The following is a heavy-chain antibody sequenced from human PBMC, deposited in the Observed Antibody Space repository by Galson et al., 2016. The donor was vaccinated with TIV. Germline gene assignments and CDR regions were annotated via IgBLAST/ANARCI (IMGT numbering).Heavy chain of an antibody. CDR3: SRRVHLDY. CDR2: IRTRGYGEST. V-gene: IGHV3-49*02. J-gene: IGHJ4*02. CDR1: GFTLSSYW. Sequence: SLRLSCAASGFTLSSYWMHWVRQAPGKGLEWIGFIRTRGYGESTEYAASVKGRFTMSRDDSKSIAYLQMNSLKTEDTAAYYCSRRVHLDYRGPGTLVTVSS. D-gene: IGHD3-16*01.